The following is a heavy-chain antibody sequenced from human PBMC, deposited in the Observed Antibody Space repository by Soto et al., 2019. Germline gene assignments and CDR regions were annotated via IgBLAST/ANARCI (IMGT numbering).Heavy chain of an antibody. J-gene: IGHJ4*02. CDR1: GFTVSSNY. CDR3: EREATYSSSWYYFDY. D-gene: IGHD6-13*01. V-gene: IGHV3-53*01. CDR2: IYSGGST. Sequence: GGSLRLSCAASGFTVSSNYMSWVRQAPGKGLEWVSVIYSGGSTYYADSVKGRFTISRDNSKNTLYLQMNSLRAEDTAVYYCEREATYSSSWYYFDYWGQGTLVTVSS.